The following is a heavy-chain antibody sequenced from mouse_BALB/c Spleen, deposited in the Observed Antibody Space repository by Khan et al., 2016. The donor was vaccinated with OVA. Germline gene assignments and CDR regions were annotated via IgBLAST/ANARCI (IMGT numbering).Heavy chain of an antibody. CDR2: ISSTGST. Sequence: EVKLEVSGPGLVKPSQSLSLTCTVTGYSITSDYAWNWLRQFPGNKLEWMGYISSTGSTSYNPSLKSRISITRDTSKNQFFLHLNSVTTEDTATYYCARSLYYSDSYAMDYWGQGTSVTVSS. V-gene: IGHV3-2*02. D-gene: IGHD2-13*01. J-gene: IGHJ4*01. CDR1: GYSITSDYA. CDR3: ARSLYYSDSYAMDY.